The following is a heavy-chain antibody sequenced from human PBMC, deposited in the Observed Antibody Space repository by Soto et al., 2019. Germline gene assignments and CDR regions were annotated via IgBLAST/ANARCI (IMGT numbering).Heavy chain of an antibody. J-gene: IGHJ5*02. CDR3: ARLTRVTVTTYWFDP. CDR2: ISAYNGNT. V-gene: IGHV1-18*01. Sequence: GASVKASCKASGYTFPSYGISWVRQAPGQGLEWMGWISAYNGNTNYAQKLQGRVTMTTDTSTSTAYMELRSLRSDDTAVYYCARLTRVTVTTYWFDPWGQGTLVTVSS. D-gene: IGHD4-17*01. CDR1: GYTFPSYG.